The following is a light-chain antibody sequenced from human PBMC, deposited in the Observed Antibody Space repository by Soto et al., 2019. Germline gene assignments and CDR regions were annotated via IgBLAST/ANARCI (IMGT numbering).Light chain of an antibody. CDR2: GAS. Sequence: EIVVTQSPATLSVSPGERATLSCRASQSVGSNLAWYQLKPCQAPRLLIYGASTRATGIPARFSGSGSGTDFSLTISSQQAEDFAIYFCQQYKNGTPDSTFGQGTKVEIK. CDR1: QSVGSN. CDR3: QQYKNGTPDST. J-gene: IGKJ1*01. V-gene: IGKV3-15*01.